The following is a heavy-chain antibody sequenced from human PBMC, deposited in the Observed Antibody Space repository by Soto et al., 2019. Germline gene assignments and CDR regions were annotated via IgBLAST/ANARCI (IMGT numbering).Heavy chain of an antibody. CDR1: GGTFSSYT. CDR2: INAGNGNT. CDR3: AREDYDILTGYKDY. V-gene: IGHV1-3*01. J-gene: IGHJ4*02. Sequence: GASVKVSCKASGGTFSSYTISWVRQAPGQRLEWMGWINAGNGNTKYSQKFQGRVTITRDTSASTAYMELSSLRSEDTAVYYCAREDYDILTGYKDYWGQGTLVTVSS. D-gene: IGHD3-9*01.